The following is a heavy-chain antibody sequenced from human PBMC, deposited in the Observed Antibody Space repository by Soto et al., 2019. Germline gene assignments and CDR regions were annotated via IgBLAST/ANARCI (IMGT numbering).Heavy chain of an antibody. CDR1: GGTFSDFA. D-gene: IGHD3-16*01. CDR3: ARDRIQLRLGKYSFDGMDV. J-gene: IGHJ6*02. CDR2: IVPRFGSP. V-gene: IGHV1-69*06. Sequence: QVQLVQSGAEMRKPGSSLRVSCKASGGTFSDFAFSWVRQAPGQGLEWMGGIVPRFGSPNYAQKFGGRVTISADTSTSTVYREVRSLRFDDTAVYFCARDRIQLRLGKYSFDGMDVWGQGTTITVSS.